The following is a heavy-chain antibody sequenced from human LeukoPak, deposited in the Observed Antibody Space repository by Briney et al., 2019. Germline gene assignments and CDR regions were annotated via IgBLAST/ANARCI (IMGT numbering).Heavy chain of an antibody. CDR3: ARASGYSGYDPFDY. D-gene: IGHD5-12*01. J-gene: IGHJ4*02. CDR2: IYSDAST. V-gene: IGHV3-53*01. CDR1: GFTVSSNY. Sequence: GGSLRLSCAASGFTVSSNYMSWVRQAPGKGLEWVSIIYSDASTYYADSVKGRFTISRDNSKDTLYLQMNSLRAEDTAMDYCARASGYSGYDPFDYWGQGTLVTVSS.